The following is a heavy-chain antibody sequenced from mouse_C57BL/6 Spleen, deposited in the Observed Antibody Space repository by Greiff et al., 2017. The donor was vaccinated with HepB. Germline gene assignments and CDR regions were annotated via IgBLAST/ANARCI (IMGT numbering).Heavy chain of an antibody. D-gene: IGHD5-1*01. CDR1: GFNIKDYY. Sequence: EVQLQQSGAELVKPGASVKLSCTASGFNIKDYYMHWVKQRTEQGLEWIGRIDPEDGDTKYAPKFQGKATITAYTSSNTAYLQLSSLTSEDTAVYYSARRTSSTYYFDYWGQGTTLTVSS. V-gene: IGHV14-2*01. CDR2: IDPEDGDT. CDR3: ARRTSSTYYFDY. J-gene: IGHJ2*01.